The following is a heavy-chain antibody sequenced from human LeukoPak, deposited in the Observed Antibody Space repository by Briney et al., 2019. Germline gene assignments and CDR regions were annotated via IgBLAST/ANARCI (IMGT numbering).Heavy chain of an antibody. CDR1: GFTFSSYG. Sequence: GGSLRLSCAASGFTFSSYGMHWVRQAPGKGLEWVAVIWYDGSNKYYADSVKGRFTISRDNSKNTLYLQLSSLRLDDTAVYYCAKGAPSSSSIFDFWGPGTLVTVSS. CDR2: IWYDGSNK. J-gene: IGHJ4*02. D-gene: IGHD6-6*01. V-gene: IGHV3-33*06. CDR3: AKGAPSSSSIFDF.